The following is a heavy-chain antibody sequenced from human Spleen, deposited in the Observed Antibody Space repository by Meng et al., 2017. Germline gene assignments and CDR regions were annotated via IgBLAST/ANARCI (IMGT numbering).Heavy chain of an antibody. J-gene: IGHJ4*02. CDR2: SIPIFGTA. CDR1: GGTFSSYA. D-gene: IGHD3-10*01. V-gene: IGHV1-69*05. Sequence: SVNVSCKASGGTFSSYAIIWVRQAPGHGLEWMVGSIPIFGTANYAQKFQGRVTITTDESTSTAYMELSSLRADDTAVYYCARNVHYYYGSGQEDWGQGTLVTVSS. CDR3: ARNVHYYYGSGQED.